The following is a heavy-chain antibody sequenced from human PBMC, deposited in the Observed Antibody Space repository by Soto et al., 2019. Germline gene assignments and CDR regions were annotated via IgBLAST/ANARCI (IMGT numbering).Heavy chain of an antibody. D-gene: IGHD2-21*01. CDR1: GFSFSDGAVG. CDR2: CYWDDDK. J-gene: IGHJ4*02. Sequence: QITLKESGPTLVKPTETLPLTCSFSGFSFSDGAVGVGWFRQSPGKAPEWPAICYWDDDKWYSPSLRTRLTAGNDKSSNQVVLSMIPMDHQDTATYFSAGGRRGSYYWGGDCYYVDSWGQGTLVPASS. V-gene: IGHV2-5*02. CDR3: AGGRRGSYYWGGDCYYVDS.